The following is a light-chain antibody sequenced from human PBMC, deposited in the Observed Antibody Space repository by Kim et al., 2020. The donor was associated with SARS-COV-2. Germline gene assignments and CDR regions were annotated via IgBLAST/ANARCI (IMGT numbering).Light chain of an antibody. V-gene: IGLV1-44*01. J-gene: IGLJ2*01. CDR3: AAWDDSMNGVV. CDR1: SSNIGSNS. Sequence: QRVTNFCPESSSNIGSNSVNWNQHHPETAPKLLISSNNARPSGGPDRFSGYKSGTAASLAIGGLQSEDEADYYCAAWDDSMNGVVFGGGTQLTV. CDR2: SNN.